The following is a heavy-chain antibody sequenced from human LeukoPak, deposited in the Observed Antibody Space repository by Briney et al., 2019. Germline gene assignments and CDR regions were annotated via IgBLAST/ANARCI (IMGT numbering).Heavy chain of an antibody. J-gene: IGHJ4*02. D-gene: IGHD2-8*02. CDR2: IFPSGGEI. Sequence: PGGSLRLSCAASGFTFRSFYMSWVRQAPGKGLEWVSSIFPSGGEIHYADSVRGRFTISRDNSKSTLSLQMNSLRAEDTAIYYCATYRQVLLPFESWGQGTLVTVSS. V-gene: IGHV3-23*01. CDR3: ATYRQVLLPFES. CDR1: GFTFRSFY.